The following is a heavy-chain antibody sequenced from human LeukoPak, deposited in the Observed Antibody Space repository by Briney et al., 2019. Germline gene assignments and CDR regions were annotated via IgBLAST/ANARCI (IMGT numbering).Heavy chain of an antibody. J-gene: IGHJ6*03. CDR3: ARHKDYYYSYMDV. Sequence: SETLSLTCSVSGDSISTSVYYWGWIRQPPGKGLGWIGTIYYSGSTYYNPSLTSRVTISVDTSKNQFSLKLSSVTAADTAVYYCARHKDYYYSYMDVWGKGTTVTISS. CDR2: IYYSGST. V-gene: IGHV4-39*01. CDR1: GDSISTSVYY.